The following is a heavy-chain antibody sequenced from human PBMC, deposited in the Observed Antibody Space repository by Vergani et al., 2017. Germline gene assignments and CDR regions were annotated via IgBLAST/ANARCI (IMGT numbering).Heavy chain of an antibody. CDR1: GGSFSGYY. CDR2: INHSGST. D-gene: IGHD1-20*01. CDR3: AGGPLYNWKWGWFDP. Sequence: QVQLQQWGAGLLKPSETLSLTCAVYGGSFSGYYWSWIRQPPGKGLEWIGEINHSGSTNSNPSLKSRVPISVDTSKNQFTLKLSSATAADTAVYYCAGGPLYNWKWGWFDPWGQGTLVTVSS. J-gene: IGHJ5*02. V-gene: IGHV4-34*01.